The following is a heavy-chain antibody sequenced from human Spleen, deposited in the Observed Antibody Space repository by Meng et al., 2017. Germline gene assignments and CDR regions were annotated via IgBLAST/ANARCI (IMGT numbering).Heavy chain of an antibody. CDR1: GFTFSSYG. CDR2: IWYDGSNK. J-gene: IGHJ6*02. Sequence: GGSLRLSCAASGFTFSSYGMHWVRQAPGKGLEWVAVIWYDGSNKYYADSVKGRFTISRDNAKKSLYLQMNSLRAEDTAVYFCARDTVTTLYNYYGMDVWGQGTTVTVSS. CDR3: ARDTVTTLYNYYGMDV. V-gene: IGHV3-33*01. D-gene: IGHD4-17*01.